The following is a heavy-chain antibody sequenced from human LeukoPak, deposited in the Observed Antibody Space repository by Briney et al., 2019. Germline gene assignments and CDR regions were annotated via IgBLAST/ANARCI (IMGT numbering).Heavy chain of an antibody. Sequence: SSETLSLTCTVSGGSISSGDYYWSWIRQPPGKGLEWIGSIYHSGGTYYNLSLKSRVTISVDTSKNQFSLKLSSVTAADTAVYYCARGMVRGVIVDYWGQGTLVTVSS. V-gene: IGHV4-39*07. CDR2: IYHSGGT. CDR1: GGSISSGDYY. D-gene: IGHD3-10*01. CDR3: ARGMVRGVIVDY. J-gene: IGHJ4*02.